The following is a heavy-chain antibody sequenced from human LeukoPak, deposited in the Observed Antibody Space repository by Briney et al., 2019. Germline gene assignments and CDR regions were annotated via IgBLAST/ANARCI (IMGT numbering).Heavy chain of an antibody. V-gene: IGHV3-30*04. J-gene: IGHJ3*02. CDR2: ISYDGSNK. CDR3: ARANGELERRSPDAFDI. D-gene: IGHD1-1*01. CDR1: GFTFRSYA. Sequence: GGSLRLSCAASGFTFRSYAMHWVRQAPGKGLEWVTVISYDGSNKYYADSVKGRITISRDNSKNTLYLQMNSLRAEDTAVYYCARANGELERRSPDAFDIWGQGTMVTVSS.